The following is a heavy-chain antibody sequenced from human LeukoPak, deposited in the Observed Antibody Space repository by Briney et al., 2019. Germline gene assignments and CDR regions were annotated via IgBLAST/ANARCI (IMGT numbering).Heavy chain of an antibody. V-gene: IGHV4-4*07. Sequence: SETLSLTXTVSGGSISSYYWSWIRQPAGKGLEWIGRIYTSGSTNYNPSLKSRVTMSVDTPKNQFSLKLSSVTAADTAVYYCARDQRYYGSGSYYKPSAYYYYYMDVWGKGTTVTVSS. CDR2: IYTSGST. CDR3: ARDQRYYGSGSYYKPSAYYYYYMDV. CDR1: GGSISSYY. D-gene: IGHD3-10*01. J-gene: IGHJ6*03.